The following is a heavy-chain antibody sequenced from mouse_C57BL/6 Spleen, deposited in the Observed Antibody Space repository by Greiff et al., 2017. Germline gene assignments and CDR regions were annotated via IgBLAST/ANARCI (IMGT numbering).Heavy chain of an antibody. CDR2: VYPGDGDT. V-gene: IGHV1-82*01. Sequence: QVQLQQSGPELVKPGASVKISCKASGYAFSSSWMNWVKQRPGKGLEWIGRVYPGDGDTNYNGKFKGKATLTADKSSSTAYMQLSSLTSEDSAVYFCANGYLDDWGTGTTVTVSS. CDR3: ANGYLDD. J-gene: IGHJ1*03. CDR1: GYAFSSSW.